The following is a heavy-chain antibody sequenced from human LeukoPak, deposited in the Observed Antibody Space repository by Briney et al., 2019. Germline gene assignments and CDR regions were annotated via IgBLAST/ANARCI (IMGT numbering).Heavy chain of an antibody. Sequence: GGSLRLSCAASGFTFSNAWMSWVRQAPGKGLEWVGRIRGKTLGGTTDYAAPVKDRFTISRDDSKTTLYLQMNSLKTGDTAVYYCTTDIMIRGARHWGQGTLVTVSS. CDR1: GFTFSNAW. D-gene: IGHD3-10*01. J-gene: IGHJ4*02. CDR3: TTDIMIRGARH. V-gene: IGHV3-15*01. CDR2: IRGKTLGGTT.